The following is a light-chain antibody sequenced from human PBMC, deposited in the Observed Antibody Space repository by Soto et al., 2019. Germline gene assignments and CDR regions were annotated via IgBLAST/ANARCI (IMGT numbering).Light chain of an antibody. CDR1: SNDVGGYNY. Sequence: QSALTQPASVSGSPGQSITISCTGTSNDVGGYNYVSWYQQHPGKAPKLMIYDVSNRPSGVSNRFSGSKSGNTASLTISGLQAEDEAHYYCSSYTSSSTLVLGGGTKVTVL. CDR3: SSYTSSSTLV. V-gene: IGLV2-14*01. CDR2: DVS. J-gene: IGLJ2*01.